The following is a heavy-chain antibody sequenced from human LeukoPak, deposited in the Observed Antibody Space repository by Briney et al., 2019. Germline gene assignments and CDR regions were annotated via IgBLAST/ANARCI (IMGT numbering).Heavy chain of an antibody. CDR3: AKKFRGTTVISGDYFDY. J-gene: IGHJ4*02. V-gene: IGHV3-21*01. Sequence: GGSLRLSCAASGFTFSSYSMNRVRQAPGKGLEWVSSISSSSSYIYYADSVKGRFTISRDNAKNSLYLQMNSLRAEDTAVYYCAKKFRGTTVISGDYFDYWGQGTLVTVSS. CDR1: GFTFSSYS. CDR2: ISSSSSYI. D-gene: IGHD4-17*01.